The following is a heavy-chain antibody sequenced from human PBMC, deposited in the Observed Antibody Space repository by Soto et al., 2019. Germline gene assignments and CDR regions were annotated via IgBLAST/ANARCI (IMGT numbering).Heavy chain of an antibody. D-gene: IGHD3-3*01. V-gene: IGHV3-30*18. CDR2: ISYDGSNK. J-gene: IGHJ4*02. CDR1: GFTFSSYV. CDR3: AKEAITIFGVAKFDY. Sequence: SLRLSCAASGFTFSSYVMHWVRQAPGKGLEWVAVISYDGSNKYYADSVKGRFTISRDNSKNTLYLQMNSLRAEDTAVYYCAKEAITIFGVAKFDYWGQGTLVTVSS.